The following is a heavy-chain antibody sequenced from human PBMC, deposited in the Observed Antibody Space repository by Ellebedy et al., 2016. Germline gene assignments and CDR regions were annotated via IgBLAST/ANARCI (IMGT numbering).Heavy chain of an antibody. J-gene: IGHJ5*02. CDR1: GGTFSSYA. D-gene: IGHD2-15*01. V-gene: IGHV1-69*04. Sequence: SVKVSXXASGGTFSSYAISWVRQAPGQGLEWMGRIIPILGIANYAQKFQGRVTITADKSTSTAYMELSSLRSEDTAVYYCARMVVVAATNWFDPWGQGTLVTVSS. CDR2: IIPILGIA. CDR3: ARMVVVAATNWFDP.